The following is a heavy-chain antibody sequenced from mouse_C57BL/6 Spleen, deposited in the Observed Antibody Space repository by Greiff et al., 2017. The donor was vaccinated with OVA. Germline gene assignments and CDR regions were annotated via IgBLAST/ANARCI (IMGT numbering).Heavy chain of an antibody. J-gene: IGHJ4*01. CDR1: GYAFSSYW. Sequence: QVQLQQSGAELVKPGASVKISCKASGYAFSSYWMNWVKQRPGKGLEWIGQIYPGDGDTNYNGKFKGKATLTADKSSSTAYMQLRSLTSADSAVDFCARLRYNYAMDYWGQGTSVTVSS. V-gene: IGHV1-80*01. CDR3: ARLRYNYAMDY. D-gene: IGHD1-1*01. CDR2: IYPGDGDT.